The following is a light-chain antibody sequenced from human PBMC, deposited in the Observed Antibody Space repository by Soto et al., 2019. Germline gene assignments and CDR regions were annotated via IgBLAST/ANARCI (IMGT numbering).Light chain of an antibody. Sequence: EIVLTQSPGTLSLSPGERATLSCRASQSFSSSYLAWYQQKPGQAPRLLIYGASSRATGIPDRFSGSGSGTDFTLTISRLEPEDFAVYYCQQYGSSPPGWTFGQGTKVDIK. CDR3: QQYGSSPPGWT. J-gene: IGKJ1*01. CDR2: GAS. V-gene: IGKV3-20*01. CDR1: QSFSSSY.